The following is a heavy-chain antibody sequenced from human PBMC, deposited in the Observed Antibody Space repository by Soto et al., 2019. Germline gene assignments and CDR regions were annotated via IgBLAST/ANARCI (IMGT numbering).Heavy chain of an antibody. J-gene: IGHJ5*02. Sequence: QLHLEESGPGLVKPSETLSLTCTVSGGSISSGSYYWGWIRQPPGKGPEWIGSLYYNGFTYYNPSLKSRLTISVDTSKKQFSLKLTSVTAADTAVYYCARQDDVWSGDSWFDPWGQGTLVTVSS. V-gene: IGHV4-39*01. D-gene: IGHD3-3*01. CDR3: ARQDDVWSGDSWFDP. CDR1: GGSISSGSYY. CDR2: LYYNGFT.